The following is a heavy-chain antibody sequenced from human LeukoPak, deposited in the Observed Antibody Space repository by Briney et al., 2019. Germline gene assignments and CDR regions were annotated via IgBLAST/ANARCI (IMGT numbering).Heavy chain of an antibody. CDR3: ADLEGWRGY. Sequence: GGTLRLFCAVSGHTLSSKDMTWARRAPTKGLEWVSVISGTGDSTYYADSVKGRLTTSRDNAENSLCRQMDSLREEGTSVYYWADLEGWRGYWGQGNLVTVSS. J-gene: IGHJ4*02. D-gene: IGHD3-3*01. V-gene: IGHV3-23*01. CDR2: ISGTGDST. CDR1: GHTLSSKD.